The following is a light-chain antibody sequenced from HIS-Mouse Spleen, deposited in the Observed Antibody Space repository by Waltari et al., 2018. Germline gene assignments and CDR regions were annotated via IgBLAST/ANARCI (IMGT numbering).Light chain of an antibody. CDR2: EDS. CDR1: ALPQKY. CDR3: YSTDSSGNHRV. V-gene: IGLV3-10*01. J-gene: IGLJ2*01. Sequence: SYELTQPPSVSVSPGQTARITCSGDALPQKYAHGYQQKSGQAPVLVIYEDSKRPSGIPERFSGSSSGTMATLTISGAQVEDEADYYCYSTDSSGNHRVFGGGTKLTVL.